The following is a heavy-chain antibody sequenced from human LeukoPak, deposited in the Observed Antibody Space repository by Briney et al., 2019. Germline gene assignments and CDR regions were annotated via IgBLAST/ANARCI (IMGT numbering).Heavy chain of an antibody. V-gene: IGHV3-11*06. CDR3: ARDNYYYGMDV. CDR1: GFTFSDYY. CDR2: ISSSSSYT. Sequence: GGSLRLSCAASGFTFSDYYMSWIRQAPGKGLEWVSYISSSSSYTNYADSVKGRFIISRDNAKNSLYLQMDSLRAEDTAVYYCARDNYYYGMDVWGQGTTVTVSS. J-gene: IGHJ6*02.